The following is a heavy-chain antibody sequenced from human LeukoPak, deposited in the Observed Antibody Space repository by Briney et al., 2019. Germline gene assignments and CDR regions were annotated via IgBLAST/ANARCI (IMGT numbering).Heavy chain of an antibody. J-gene: IGHJ5*02. CDR1: GGTFSSYA. Sequence: ASVKVPCKASGGTFSSYAISWVRQAPGQGLEWMGGIIPIFGTANYAQKFQGRVTITADESTSTAYMELSSLRSEDTAVYYCARGRFLEWPGGWFDPWGQGTLVTVSS. V-gene: IGHV1-69*13. CDR2: IIPIFGTA. CDR3: ARGRFLEWPGGWFDP. D-gene: IGHD3-3*01.